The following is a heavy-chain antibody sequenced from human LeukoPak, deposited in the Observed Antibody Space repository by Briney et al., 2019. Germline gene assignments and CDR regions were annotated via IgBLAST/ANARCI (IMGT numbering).Heavy chain of an antibody. CDR2: ISFDRSKK. J-gene: IGHJ4*02. CDR1: GPIFGSYG. D-gene: IGHD5-12*01. V-gene: IGHV3-30*18. Sequence: GGSLRLSCAASGPIFGSYGMHWVRQAPGKGLEWVSVISFDRSKKYYADSVKGRFTISRDNSKNTLYLQMNSLRAEDTAVYYCAKEGSGYDLGYLDYWGQGTLVTVSS. CDR3: AKEGSGYDLGYLDY.